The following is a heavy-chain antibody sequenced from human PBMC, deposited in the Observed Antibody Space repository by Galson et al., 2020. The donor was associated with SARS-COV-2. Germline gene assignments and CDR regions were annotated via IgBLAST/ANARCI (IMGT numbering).Heavy chain of an antibody. Sequence: GGSRRHSCAATGLTYNSHDLTWLRRAPGKGLEWVAGISASGGPPYSADSANYADSVKGRFTISRDESKDTVFLQRDSRRVDDTAVYYCAKGSTSWHSPDEHLDSWGQGTLVTCSS. CDR3: AKGSTSWHSPDEHLDS. J-gene: IGHJ4*02. V-gene: IGHV3-23*01. CDR2: ISASGGPP. CDR1: GLTYNSHD. D-gene: IGHD6-13*01.